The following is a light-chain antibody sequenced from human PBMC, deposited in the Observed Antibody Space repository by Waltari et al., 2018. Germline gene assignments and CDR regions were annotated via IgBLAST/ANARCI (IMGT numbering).Light chain of an antibody. J-gene: IGLJ3*02. V-gene: IGLV1-44*01. CDR1: ASNIGGNL. CDR3: ASWDDSLNGHWV. Sequence: QSVLTQPPSASGTPGQRVTISCSGSASNIGGNLVNWYQQLPGKAPKLLIYRSDLRPSGVPVRCSGAKSGTSASLAISGLQSEDEADYFCASWDDSLNGHWVFGGGTKVTVL. CDR2: RSD.